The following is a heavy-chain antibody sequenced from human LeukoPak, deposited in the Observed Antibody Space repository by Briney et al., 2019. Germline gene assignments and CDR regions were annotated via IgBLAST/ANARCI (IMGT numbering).Heavy chain of an antibody. CDR3: ARMRIAAAGTLDDY. D-gene: IGHD6-13*01. Sequence: GGSLRLSCAASGFTFSSYAMSWVRQAPGKGLEWVSAISGGGGSTYYADSVKGRFTISRDNSKNTLYLQMNSLRAEDTAVYYCARMRIAAAGTLDDYWGQGTLVTVSS. J-gene: IGHJ4*02. CDR2: ISGGGGST. V-gene: IGHV3-23*01. CDR1: GFTFSSYA.